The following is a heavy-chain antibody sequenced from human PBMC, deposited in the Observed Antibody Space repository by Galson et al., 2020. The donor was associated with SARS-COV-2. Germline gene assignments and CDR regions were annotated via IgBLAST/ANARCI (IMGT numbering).Heavy chain of an antibody. V-gene: IGHV4-59*01. CDR2: IYYSGST. CDR1: GGSINSYY. J-gene: IGHJ4*02. D-gene: IGHD6-19*01. Sequence: SQTLSLTCTVSGGSINSYYWSWIRQPPGKGLEWIGYIYYSGSTNYNPSLKSRVTISVDTSKNQFSLKLSSVTAADTAVYYCARDRVPSSGEYYFDYWGQGTLVTVSS. CDR3: ARDRVPSSGEYYFDY.